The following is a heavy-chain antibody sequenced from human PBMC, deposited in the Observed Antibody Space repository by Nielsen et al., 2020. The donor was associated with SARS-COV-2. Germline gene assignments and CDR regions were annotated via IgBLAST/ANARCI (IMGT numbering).Heavy chain of an antibody. CDR2: ISSSSSYI. J-gene: IGHJ6*03. D-gene: IGHD6-13*01. CDR1: GFTFSDYY. V-gene: IGHV3-21*01. CDR3: ARDPHSSSYPTYYYYYYMDV. Sequence: GGSLRLSCAASGFTFSDYYMSWVRQAPGKGLEWVSSISSSSSYIYYADSVKGRFTISRDNAKNSLYLQMNSLRAEDTAVYYCARDPHSSSYPTYYYYYYMDVWGKGTTVTVSS.